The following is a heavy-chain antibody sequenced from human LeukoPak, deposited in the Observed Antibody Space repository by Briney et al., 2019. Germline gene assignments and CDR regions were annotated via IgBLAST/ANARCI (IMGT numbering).Heavy chain of an antibody. CDR1: GGTFSSYA. V-gene: IGHV1-8*03. CDR3: ARAIAVADFDY. CDR2: MNPNSGNT. Sequence: ASVKVSCKASGGTFSSYAISWVRQAPGQGLEWMGWMNPNSGNTGYAQKFQGRVTITRNTSISTAYMELSSLRSEDTAVYYCARAIAVADFDYWGQGTLVTVSS. D-gene: IGHD6-19*01. J-gene: IGHJ4*02.